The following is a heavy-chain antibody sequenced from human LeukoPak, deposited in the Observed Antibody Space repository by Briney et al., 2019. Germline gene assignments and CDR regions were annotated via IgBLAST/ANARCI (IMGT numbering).Heavy chain of an antibody. CDR1: GFTFDDYA. D-gene: IGHD6-19*01. CDR2: ITWDGDST. CDR3: ARVSGYSSGWAPTRYYYYMDV. J-gene: IGHJ6*03. V-gene: IGHV3-43D*03. Sequence: PGGSLRLSCAASGFTFDDYAMHWVRQAPGKGLEWVSLITWDGDSTYYADSVKGRFTISRDNAKNSLYLQMNSLRAEDTAVYYCARVSGYSSGWAPTRYYYYMDVWGKGTTVTVSS.